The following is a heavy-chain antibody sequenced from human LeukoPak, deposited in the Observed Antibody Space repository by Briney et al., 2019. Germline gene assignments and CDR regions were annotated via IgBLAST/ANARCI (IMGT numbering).Heavy chain of an antibody. CDR1: GGSFSGYY. D-gene: IGHD3-22*01. Sequence: PSETLSLTCAVYGGSFSGYYWSWIRQPPGKGLEWIGEINHSGSTNYNPSLKSRVTISVDTSKNQFSLKLSSVTAADTAVYYCAYDSSGYYYSTSPAFDIWGQGTMVTVSS. V-gene: IGHV4-34*01. J-gene: IGHJ3*02. CDR2: INHSGST. CDR3: AYDSSGYYYSTSPAFDI.